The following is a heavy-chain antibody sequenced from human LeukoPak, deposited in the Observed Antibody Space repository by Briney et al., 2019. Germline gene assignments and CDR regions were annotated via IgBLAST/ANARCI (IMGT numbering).Heavy chain of an antibody. CDR1: GSPFSSYA. CDR2: IIGSGGST. D-gene: IGHD2-2*01. V-gene: IGHV3-23*01. CDR3: ARRVVVVVPAADNWFDA. Sequence: GPLRLSCAAPGSPFSSYAMSWVRQAPGKGLEWVSAIIGSGGSTYYADSVKGRFTISRDNSKDALYLQMNSLRAEDTAVYYCARRVVVVVPAADNWFDAWGQGTLGTVS. J-gene: IGHJ5*02.